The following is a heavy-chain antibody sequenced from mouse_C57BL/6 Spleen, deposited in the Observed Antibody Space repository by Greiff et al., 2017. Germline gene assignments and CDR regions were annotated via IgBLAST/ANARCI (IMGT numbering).Heavy chain of an antibody. CDR3: AREASTMVTTYYAMDY. Sequence: VQLQQPGAELVRPGTSVKLSCKASGYTFTSYWMHWVKQRPGQGLEWIGVIDPSDSYTNYNQKFKGKATLTVDTSSSTAYMQLSSLTSEDSAVYYCAREASTMVTTYYAMDYWGQGTSVTVSS. CDR2: IDPSDSYT. V-gene: IGHV1-59*01. J-gene: IGHJ4*01. CDR1: GYTFTSYW. D-gene: IGHD2-2*01.